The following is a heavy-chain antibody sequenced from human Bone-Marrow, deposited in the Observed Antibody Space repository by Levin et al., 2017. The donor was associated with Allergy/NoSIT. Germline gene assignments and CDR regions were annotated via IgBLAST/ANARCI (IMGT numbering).Heavy chain of an antibody. J-gene: IGHJ3*01. CDR2: VGGDAADT. CDR3: AKDGVARNGRWDAFDV. Sequence: PGGSLRLSCAASGFKFSDYAMSWVRQTPEKGLEWVSSVGGDAADTHYAASVKGRFTISRDNSKDTLHLQMDSLRADDTAVYFCAKDGVARNGRWDAFDVWGQGTMVTVSS. V-gene: IGHV3-23*01. D-gene: IGHD6-19*01. CDR1: GFKFSDYA.